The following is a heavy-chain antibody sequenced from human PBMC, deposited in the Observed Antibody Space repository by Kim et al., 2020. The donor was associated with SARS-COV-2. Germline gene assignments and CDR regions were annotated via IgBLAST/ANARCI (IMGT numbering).Heavy chain of an antibody. J-gene: IGHJ5*02. V-gene: IGHV4-59*01. Sequence: SETLSLTCTVSGGSISSYYWSWIRQPPGKGLEWIGYIYYSGSTNYNPSLKSRVTISVDTSKNQFSLKLSSVTAADTAVYYCARVVRRWDVEMATRGGVWFDPWGQGTLVTVSS. D-gene: IGHD5-12*01. CDR3: ARVVRRWDVEMATRGGVWFDP. CDR2: IYYSGST. CDR1: GGSISSYY.